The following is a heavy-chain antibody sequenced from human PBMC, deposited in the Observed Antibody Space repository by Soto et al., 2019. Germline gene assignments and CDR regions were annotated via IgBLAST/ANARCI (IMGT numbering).Heavy chain of an antibody. V-gene: IGHV4-39*02. CDR1: GDSISRNSYY. CDR2: IYSRGTT. J-gene: IGHJ4*02. D-gene: IGHD1-20*01. Sequence: QLQLQESGPGLVKPSETLSLTCTVSGDSISRNSYYWGWIRQPPGKGLEWIGSIYSRGTTYYSLSLKSRLTMSLDTYKNHFSLKLSSVIAADTAIYYCARLGITGTYDYWGQGTLVTVSS. CDR3: ARLGITGTYDY.